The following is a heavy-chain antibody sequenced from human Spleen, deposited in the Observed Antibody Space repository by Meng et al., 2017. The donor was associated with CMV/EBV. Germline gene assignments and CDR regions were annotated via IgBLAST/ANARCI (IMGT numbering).Heavy chain of an antibody. J-gene: IGHJ4*02. D-gene: IGHD3-3*01. CDR3: ARQTYDFWSGADY. Sequence: ASVKVSCKASGYTFSSFDINWVRQTPGQGLEWMGWLNPNNGNTGYAQKFQGRVTMTRDTSISTAYMELSRLRSDDTAVYYCARQTYDFWSGADYWGQGTLVTVSS. CDR1: GYTFSSFD. V-gene: IGHV1-8*01. CDR2: LNPNNGNT.